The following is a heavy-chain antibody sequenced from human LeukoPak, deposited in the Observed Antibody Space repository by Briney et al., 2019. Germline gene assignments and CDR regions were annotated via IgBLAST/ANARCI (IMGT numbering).Heavy chain of an antibody. CDR1: GFTFGSYS. J-gene: IGHJ4*02. CDR3: ARDIAVAGPSDY. V-gene: IGHV3-21*01. D-gene: IGHD6-19*01. Sequence: GGSLRLSCAASGFTFGSYSMNWVRQAPGKGLEWVSSISSSSSYIYYADSVKGRFTISRDNAKNSLYLQMNSLRAEDTAVYYCARDIAVAGPSDYWGQGTLVTVSS. CDR2: ISSSSSYI.